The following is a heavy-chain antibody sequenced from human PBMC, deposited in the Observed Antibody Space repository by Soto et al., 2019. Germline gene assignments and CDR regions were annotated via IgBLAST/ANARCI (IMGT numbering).Heavy chain of an antibody. CDR2: IYYSGST. J-gene: IGHJ3*02. CDR3: ARVIDTVATGGNAFDI. V-gene: IGHV4-31*03. Sequence: PSEPLSLTFTVSGGSTSSCRYYWGGHRQHPGKGLEWIGYIYYSGSTYYNPSLKSRITISVDTSKNQFSLKLSSVTAADTAVYYCARVIDTVATGGNAFDIWGQGTMVT. CDR1: GGSTSSCRYY. D-gene: IGHD5-12*01.